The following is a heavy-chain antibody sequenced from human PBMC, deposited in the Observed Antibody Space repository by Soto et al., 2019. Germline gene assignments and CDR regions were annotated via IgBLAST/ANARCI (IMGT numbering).Heavy chain of an antibody. V-gene: IGHV4-59*01. CDR2: IYYSGST. CDR3: ARQKSDTAMVTRWVDP. J-gene: IGHJ5*02. Sequence: SETLSLTCTVSGGSISSYYWSWIRQPPGKGLEWIGYIYYSGSTNYNPSLKSRVTISVDTSKNQFSLKLSSVTAADTAVYYCARQKSDTAMVTRWVDPWGQGTLVTVS. CDR1: GGSISSYY. D-gene: IGHD5-18*01.